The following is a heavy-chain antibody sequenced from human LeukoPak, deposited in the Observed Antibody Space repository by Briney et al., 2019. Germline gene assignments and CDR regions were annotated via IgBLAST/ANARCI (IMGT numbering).Heavy chain of an antibody. J-gene: IGHJ6*02. CDR1: GFTFTSSA. D-gene: IGHD3-3*01. Sequence: SVKVSCKASGFTFTSSAVQWVRQARGRRLEWIGWIVVGSGNTNYAQKFQERVTITRDMSTSTAYMELSSLRSEDTAVYYCAADRDFISYYYYYGMDVWGQGTTVTVSS. V-gene: IGHV1-58*01. CDR2: IVVGSGNT. CDR3: AADRDFISYYYYYGMDV.